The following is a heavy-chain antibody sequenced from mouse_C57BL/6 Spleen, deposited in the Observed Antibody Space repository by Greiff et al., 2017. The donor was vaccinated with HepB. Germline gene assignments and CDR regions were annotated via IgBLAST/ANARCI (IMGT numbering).Heavy chain of an antibody. V-gene: IGHV1-54*01. Sequence: VQLQQSGAELVRPGTSVKVSCKASGYAFTNYLIEWVKQRPGQGLEWIGVINPGSGGTNYNEKFKGKATLTADKSSSTAYMQLSSLTSEDSAVYFCARYDGYYAAYWGQGTLGTVSA. CDR2: INPGSGGT. CDR1: GYAFTNYL. D-gene: IGHD2-3*01. J-gene: IGHJ3*01. CDR3: ARYDGYYAAY.